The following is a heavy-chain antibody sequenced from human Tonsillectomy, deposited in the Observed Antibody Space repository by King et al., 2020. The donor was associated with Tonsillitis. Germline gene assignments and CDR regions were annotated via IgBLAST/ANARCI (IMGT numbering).Heavy chain of an antibody. V-gene: IGHV1-2*04. J-gene: IGHJ3*02. Sequence: QLVQSGAEMKKPGASVKVSCKASGYTFTDYFIHWVRQAPGQGLEWMGWISPDNGRTNYAPKFRGWVTMTRDTSITTAYLELTRLTSDDTAVYYCAADPPGWHAFYIWGQGTMVTVSS. D-gene: IGHD6-19*01. CDR1: GYTFTDYF. CDR2: ISPDNGRT. CDR3: AADPPGWHAFYI.